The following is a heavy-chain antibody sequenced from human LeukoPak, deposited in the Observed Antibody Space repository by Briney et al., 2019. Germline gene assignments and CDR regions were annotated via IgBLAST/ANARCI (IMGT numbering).Heavy chain of an antibody. J-gene: IGHJ4*02. CDR3: ARARSTYYYDSSGYYAPYFDY. D-gene: IGHD3-22*01. CDR2: IYTSGST. Sequence: SETLSLTCTVSGGSISSYYWSWIRQPAGKGLEWIGRIYTSGSTNYNPSLKSRVTMSVDTSKNQFSLKLSSVTAADTAVYYCARARSTYYYDSSGYYAPYFDYWGQGTLVTVSS. V-gene: IGHV4-4*07. CDR1: GGSISSYY.